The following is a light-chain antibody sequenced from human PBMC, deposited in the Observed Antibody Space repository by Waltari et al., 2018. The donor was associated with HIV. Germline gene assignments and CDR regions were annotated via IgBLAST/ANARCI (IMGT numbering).Light chain of an antibody. CDR3: QQYNTNSPRT. J-gene: IGKJ1*01. CDR2: RAS. V-gene: IGKV1-5*03. CDR1: QRTSGW. Sequence: DIQMTQSPSTLSASVGDRVTITCRPSQRTSGWLAWYQQKPGKAPKLLIYRASSLESGVPTRFSGSGAGSEFTLTISSLQPDDVATYYCQQYNTNSPRTFGQGTKVEIK.